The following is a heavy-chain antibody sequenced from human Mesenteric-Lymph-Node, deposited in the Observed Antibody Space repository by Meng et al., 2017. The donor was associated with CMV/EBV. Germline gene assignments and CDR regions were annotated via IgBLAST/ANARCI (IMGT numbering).Heavy chain of an antibody. CDR3: ARDRGNSGWYYAFDI. V-gene: IGHV4-39*07. CDR1: GASVSTYY. J-gene: IGHJ3*02. Sequence: GSLRLSCTVSGASVSTYYWGWIRQAPGKGLEWIGSIYYSGSTYYNPSLKSRLTISVDTSKNQFSLKLSSVTAADTAMYYCARDRGNSGWYYAFDIWGQGTMVTVSS. CDR2: IYYSGST. D-gene: IGHD6-19*01.